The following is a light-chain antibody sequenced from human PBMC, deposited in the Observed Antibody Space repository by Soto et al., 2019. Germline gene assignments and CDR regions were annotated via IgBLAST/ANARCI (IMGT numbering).Light chain of an antibody. Sequence: DIQMTQSPSSLSASVGDRVTIACRASQSINNYLNWYQQKPGKAPKLLIYAASTLQSRVPSRFSGSGSGTDFTLTISSLQPEDFATYYCHQSYSIPTCGQGTKVEIK. J-gene: IGKJ1*01. CDR2: AAS. V-gene: IGKV1-39*01. CDR3: HQSYSIPT. CDR1: QSINNY.